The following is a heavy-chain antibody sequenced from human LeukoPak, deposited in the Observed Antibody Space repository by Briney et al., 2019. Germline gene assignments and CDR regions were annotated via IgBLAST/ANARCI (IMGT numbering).Heavy chain of an antibody. CDR3: ARVTGATAGSFHS. D-gene: IGHD1-1*01. CDR1: GGPIRSTSSY. V-gene: IGHV4-39*01. CDR2: IYYSGSS. J-gene: IGHJ4*02. Sequence: SETLSLTCTVSGGPIRSTSSYWGWIRQPPGKRLEWIGSIYYSGSSYYNPSLKSRVTISVDTSKNQFSLNLSSVTAADTAVFYCARVTGATAGSFHSRGQGTLVSVSS.